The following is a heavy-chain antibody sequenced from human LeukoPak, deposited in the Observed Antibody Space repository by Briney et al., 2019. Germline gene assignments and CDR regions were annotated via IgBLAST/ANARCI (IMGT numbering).Heavy chain of an antibody. D-gene: IGHD3-22*01. Sequence: GGSLRLSCAASGFTFSSYGMHWVRQAPGKGLEWVSVIYGGGSTYYADSVKGRFTISRDNSKNTLYLQMNSLRAEDTAVYYCARDRSLTPNYYDSRGGVDWGQGTLVTVSS. CDR1: GFTFSSYG. CDR3: ARDRSLTPNYYDSRGGVD. V-gene: IGHV3-53*01. J-gene: IGHJ4*02. CDR2: IYGGGST.